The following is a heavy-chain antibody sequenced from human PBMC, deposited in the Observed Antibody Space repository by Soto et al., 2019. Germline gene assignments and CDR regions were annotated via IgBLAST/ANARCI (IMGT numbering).Heavy chain of an antibody. D-gene: IGHD5-18*01. CDR3: ARDPADTAMVNYYYGMDV. J-gene: IGHJ6*02. V-gene: IGHV1-46*01. CDR1: RYAFTSYY. Sequence: ASVKVSCKASRYAFTSYYMHWVRQAPGQGLEWMGIINPSGGSTSYAQKFQGRVTMTRDTSTSTVYMELSSLRSEDTAVCYCARDPADTAMVNYYYGMDVWGQGTTVTVSS. CDR2: INPSGGST.